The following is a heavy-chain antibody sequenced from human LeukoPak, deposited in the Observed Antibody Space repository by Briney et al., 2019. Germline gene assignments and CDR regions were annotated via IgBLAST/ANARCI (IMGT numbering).Heavy chain of an antibody. J-gene: IGHJ5*02. CDR2: IYYSGST. CDR3: ARGIVVVPAAIRRWWFDP. Sequence: PSETLSLTCTVSGGSISSYYWSWIRQPPGKGLEWIGYIYYSGSTNYNPSLKSRVTISVDTSKNQFSLKLSSVTAADTAVYYCARGIVVVPAAIRRWWFDPWGQGTLVTVSS. V-gene: IGHV4-59*01. D-gene: IGHD2-2*02. CDR1: GGSISSYY.